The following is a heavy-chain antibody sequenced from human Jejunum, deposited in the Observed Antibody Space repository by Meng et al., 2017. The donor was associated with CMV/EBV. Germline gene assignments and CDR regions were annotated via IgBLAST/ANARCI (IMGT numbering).Heavy chain of an antibody. D-gene: IGHD2/OR15-2a*01. CDR2: ISAYDANT. CDR1: GYSFKNSG. CDR3: VRDDFGRHMYFDL. J-gene: IGHJ2*01. Sequence: KASGYSFKNSGISWVRQAPGQGLEWMGWISAYDANTNNAQQLQGRVTLTTDTSTSTGYIELRSLRSDDTAVYYCVRDDFGRHMYFDLWGRGTLVTVSS. V-gene: IGHV1-18*01.